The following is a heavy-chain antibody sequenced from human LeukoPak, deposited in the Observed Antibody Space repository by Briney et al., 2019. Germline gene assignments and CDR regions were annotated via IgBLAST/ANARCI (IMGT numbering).Heavy chain of an antibody. CDR3: ARGPDYVWGSYRPFFDY. CDR2: IYSGGST. V-gene: IGHV3-66*01. CDR1: GFTVSSNY. Sequence: GGSLRLSCAASGFTVSSNYMSWVRQAPGKGLEWVSVIYSGGSTYYADSVKGRFTISRDNSKNTLYLQMNSLRAEDTAVYYCARGPDYVWGSYRPFFDYWGQGTLVTVSS. D-gene: IGHD3-16*02. J-gene: IGHJ4*02.